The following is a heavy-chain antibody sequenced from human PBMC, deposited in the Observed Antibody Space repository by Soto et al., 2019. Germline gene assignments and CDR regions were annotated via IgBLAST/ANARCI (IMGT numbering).Heavy chain of an antibody. CDR1: GGSISSSNW. CDR2: IYHSGST. J-gene: IGHJ4*02. D-gene: IGHD5-12*01. Sequence: SETLSLTCAVSGGSISSSNWWSWVCQPPGKGLEWIGEIYHSGSTNYNPSLKSRVTISVDKSMNQFSLKLSSVTAADTAVYYCASGYDLDYWGQGTLVTVSS. V-gene: IGHV4-4*02. CDR3: ASGYDLDY.